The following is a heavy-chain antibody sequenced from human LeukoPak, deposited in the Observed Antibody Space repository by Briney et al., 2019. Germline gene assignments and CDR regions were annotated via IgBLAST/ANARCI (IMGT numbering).Heavy chain of an antibody. V-gene: IGHV4-34*01. J-gene: IGHJ5*02. CDR2: INHSGST. D-gene: IGHD2-2*01. CDR3: AREYCSSTSCYGWFDP. CDR1: GGSFSGYY. Sequence: SETLSLTCAVYGGSFSGYYWSWIRQHPGKGLEWIGEINHSGSTNYNPSLKSRVTISVDTSKNQFSLKLSSVTAADTAVHYCAREYCSSTSCYGWFDPWGQGTLVTVSS.